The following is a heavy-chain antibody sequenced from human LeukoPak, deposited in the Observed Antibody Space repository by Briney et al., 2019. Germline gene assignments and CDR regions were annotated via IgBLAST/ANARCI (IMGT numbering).Heavy chain of an antibody. J-gene: IGHJ3*02. Sequence: SETLSLTCTVSGGSISSYYWSWIRQPPGKGLEWIGYIYYSGSTNYNPSLKSRVTISVDTSKNQFSLKLSSVTAADTAVYYCARERIVGATAYDIWGQGTMVTVSS. CDR1: GGSISSYY. CDR2: IYYSGST. V-gene: IGHV4-59*01. D-gene: IGHD1-26*01. CDR3: ARERIVGATAYDI.